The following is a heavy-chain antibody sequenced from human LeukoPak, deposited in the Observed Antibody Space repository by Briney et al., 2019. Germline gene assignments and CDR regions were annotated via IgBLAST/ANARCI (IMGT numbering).Heavy chain of an antibody. D-gene: IGHD6-13*01. V-gene: IGHV1-69*06. Sequence: SVKVSCKASGGTFSSYAISWVRQAPGQGLEWMGGIIPIFGTANYAQKFQGRVTITADKSTSTAYMELSSLRSEDTAVYYCARSVAVAGTPISGLGYGGQGTLVTVSS. CDR1: GGTFSSYA. CDR3: ARSVAVAGTPISGLGY. CDR2: IIPIFGTA. J-gene: IGHJ4*02.